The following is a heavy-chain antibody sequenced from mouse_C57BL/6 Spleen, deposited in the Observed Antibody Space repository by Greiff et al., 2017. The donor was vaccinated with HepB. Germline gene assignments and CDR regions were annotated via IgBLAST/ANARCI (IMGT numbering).Heavy chain of an antibody. V-gene: IGHV1-64*01. J-gene: IGHJ4*01. CDR1: GYTFTSYW. CDR3: ARCTTVVDYYAMDY. Sequence: VQLQQSGAELVKPGASVKLSCKASGYTFTSYWMHWVKQRPGQGLEWIGMIHPNSGSTNYNEKFKSKATLTVDKSSSTAYMQLSSLTSEDSAVYYCARCTTVVDYYAMDYWGQGTSVTVSS. D-gene: IGHD1-1*01. CDR2: IHPNSGST.